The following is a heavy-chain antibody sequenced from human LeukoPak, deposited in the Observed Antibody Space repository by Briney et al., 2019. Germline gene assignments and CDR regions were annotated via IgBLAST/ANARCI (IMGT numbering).Heavy chain of an antibody. Sequence: SETLSLTCTVSGGSMNGHFWTWIRQPPGKGLEWIAFIHYAGRIRHNPSLQSRATISLDRSESRFSLKLTSVTAADSAVYYCARLLDNDSSGDPDTFDLWGQGTVVIVSS. V-gene: IGHV4-59*11. J-gene: IGHJ3*01. CDR1: GGSMNGHF. CDR3: ARLLDNDSSGDPDTFDL. CDR2: IHYAGRI. D-gene: IGHD3-22*01.